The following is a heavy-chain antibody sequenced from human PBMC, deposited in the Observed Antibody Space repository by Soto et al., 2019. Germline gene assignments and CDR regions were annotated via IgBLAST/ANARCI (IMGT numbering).Heavy chain of an antibody. CDR1: GFIFSDYG. CDR3: ARDLAADFWSGYPLGMDV. J-gene: IGHJ6*02. V-gene: IGHV3-30*03. D-gene: IGHD3-3*01. CDR2: ISSDGSDK. Sequence: GGSLRLSCAASGFIFSDYGMHWVRQAPGKGLEWMAIISSDGSDKYYADSVKGRFTISRDNSKNTLYLQMNSLRAEDTAVYYCARDLAADFWSGYPLGMDVWGQGTTVTVSS.